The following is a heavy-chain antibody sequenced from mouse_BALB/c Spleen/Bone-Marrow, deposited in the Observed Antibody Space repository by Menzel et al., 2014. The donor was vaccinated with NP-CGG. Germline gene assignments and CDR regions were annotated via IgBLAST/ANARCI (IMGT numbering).Heavy chain of an antibody. D-gene: IGHD3-1*01. CDR3: TTLARNNFDY. J-gene: IGHJ2*01. CDR2: IHPGNSDT. Sequence: VYLQQPGTVLARPGAAVKMSCKASGYTFSNYWMHWIKQRPGQGLEWIGTIHPGNSDTTYNQKFKGKAKLTAVTSTSTAYMELSSLTNEDSAVYYCTTLARNNFDYWGQGTTLTVSS. V-gene: IGHV1-5*01. CDR1: GYTFSNYW.